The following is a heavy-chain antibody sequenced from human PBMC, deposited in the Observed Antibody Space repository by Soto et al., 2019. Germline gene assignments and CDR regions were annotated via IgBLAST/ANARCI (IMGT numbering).Heavy chain of an antibody. D-gene: IGHD3-16*01. V-gene: IGHV1-8*01. J-gene: IGHJ5*02. CDR3: ARMAKFGSLNWFDA. Sequence: ASVKVSCKASGYSFTTNDVSWVRQATGQGLEGMGWMNPGSGDTGYAQKLQGRVTMTRDISTATAYMELSSLRSDDTATYYCARMAKFGSLNWFDAWGQGTLVTDSS. CDR1: GYSFTTND. CDR2: MNPGSGDT.